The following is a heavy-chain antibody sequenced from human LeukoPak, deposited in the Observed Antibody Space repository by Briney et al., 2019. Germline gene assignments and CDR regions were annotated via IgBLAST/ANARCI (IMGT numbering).Heavy chain of an antibody. Sequence: SETLSLTCSVSGASISSDYWSWIRQPPGKGLEWIGNIYSSETTKYNPSLRSRATISGDTSKNQFSLRLSSVTAADTAVYYCARHFPYCGGDCPYYYMDVWGKGTTVTVSS. CDR3: ARHFPYCGGDCPYYYMDV. CDR2: IYSSETT. D-gene: IGHD2-21*02. V-gene: IGHV4-4*09. J-gene: IGHJ6*03. CDR1: GASISSDY.